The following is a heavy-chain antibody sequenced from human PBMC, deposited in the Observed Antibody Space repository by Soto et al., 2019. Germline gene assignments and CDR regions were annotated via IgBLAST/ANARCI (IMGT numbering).Heavy chain of an antibody. CDR3: ARVDAGYCSGGSCYTFDY. V-gene: IGHV4-34*01. J-gene: IGHJ4*02. D-gene: IGHD2-15*01. CDR2: INHSGST. Sequence: SETLSLTCAVYGGSFSGYYWSWIRQPPGKGLEWIGEINHSGSTNYNPSLKSRVTISVDTTKNQFSLKLSSVTAADTAVYYCARVDAGYCSGGSCYTFDYWRQGNLVTVSS. CDR1: GGSFSGYY.